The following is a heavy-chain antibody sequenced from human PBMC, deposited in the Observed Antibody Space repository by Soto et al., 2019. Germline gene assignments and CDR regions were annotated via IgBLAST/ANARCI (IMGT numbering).Heavy chain of an antibody. CDR2: INGDGSST. V-gene: IGHV3-74*01. CDR1: GFTFSSYW. CDR3: TRDAYYDFWSGYSAYYYYYMDV. J-gene: IGHJ6*03. D-gene: IGHD3-3*01. Sequence: EVQLVESGRGLVQPGGSLRLSCAASGFTFSSYWMHWVRQAPGKGLVWVSRINGDGSSTTHADSVRGRFTISRDNTKNTLYLQMNSLRAEDTAVYYCTRDAYYDFWSGYSAYYYYYMDVWGKGTTVTVSS.